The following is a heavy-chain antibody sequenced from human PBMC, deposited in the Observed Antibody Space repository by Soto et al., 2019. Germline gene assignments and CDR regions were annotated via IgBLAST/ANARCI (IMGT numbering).Heavy chain of an antibody. V-gene: IGHV1-18*01. CDR1: GYTFTTYG. D-gene: IGHD6-19*01. CDR3: ARQQWLYYYYGMDV. CDR2: ISAYNGNT. J-gene: IGHJ6*02. Sequence: QVQLVQSGAEVKKPGASVKVSCKASGYTFTTYGISWVRQAPGQGLEWMGWISAYNGNTNYAQKIQGRVTMTTDTSTSTAYMELRSLRSDDTTVYYCARQQWLYYYYGMDVWGQGTTVTVSS.